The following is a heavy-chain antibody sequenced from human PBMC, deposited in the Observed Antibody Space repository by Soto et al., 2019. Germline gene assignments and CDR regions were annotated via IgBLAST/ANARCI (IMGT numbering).Heavy chain of an antibody. CDR3: ARDSTYCSSTSCYSLDP. J-gene: IGHJ5*02. CDR1: GYTFTSYA. V-gene: IGHV1-3*01. Sequence: ASVKVSCKASGYTFTSYAMHLVRQAPGQRLEWMGWINAGNGNTKYSQKFQGRVTITRDTSASTAYMELSSLRSEDTAVYYCARDSTYCSSTSCYSLDPWGQGTLVTVSS. D-gene: IGHD2-2*01. CDR2: INAGNGNT.